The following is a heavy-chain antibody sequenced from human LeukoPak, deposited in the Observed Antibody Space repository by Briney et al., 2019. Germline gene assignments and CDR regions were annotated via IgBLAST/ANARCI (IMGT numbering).Heavy chain of an antibody. J-gene: IGHJ4*02. CDR1: GYTFTSYG. CDR2: ISAYNGNT. CDR3: ARSISGGLRWNRGYYFDY. D-gene: IGHD4-23*01. V-gene: IGHV1-18*01. Sequence: ASVKVSCKASGYTFTSYGISWVRQAPGQGLGWMGWISAYNGNTNYAQKLQGRVTMTTDTSTSTAYMELGSLRSDDTAVYYCARSISGGLRWNRGYYFDYWGQGTLVTVSS.